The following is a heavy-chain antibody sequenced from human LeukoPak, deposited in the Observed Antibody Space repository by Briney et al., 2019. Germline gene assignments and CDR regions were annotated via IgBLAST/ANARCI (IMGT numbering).Heavy chain of an antibody. Sequence: ASVKLSCKASGYTFTDYYLHWVRQAPGQGLEWMGWINPNSGDTKYAQNFQGRVTMTGDTSISTGYMELSGLTSDDTAVYYCARDIWNLRLIYYWGQGTLVTVSS. J-gene: IGHJ4*02. V-gene: IGHV1-2*02. D-gene: IGHD3-16*01. CDR2: INPNSGDT. CDR1: GYTFTDYY. CDR3: ARDIWNLRLIYY.